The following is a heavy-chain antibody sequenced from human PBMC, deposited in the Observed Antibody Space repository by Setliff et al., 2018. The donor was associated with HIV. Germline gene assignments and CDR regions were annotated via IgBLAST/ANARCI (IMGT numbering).Heavy chain of an antibody. CDR3: ARAPFRGDSFGWFDP. CDR2: IHYSGRT. Sequence: SETLSLTCTVSGDSISSGGFYCNWFRQYPEKGLEWIGWIHYSGRTNFNPSLRSRATISFDTSKNQFSLNLTSVTAADTAVYYCARAPFRGDSFGWFDPWGQGTLVTVSS. D-gene: IGHD2-15*01. CDR1: GDSISSGGFY. J-gene: IGHJ5*02. V-gene: IGHV4-31*03.